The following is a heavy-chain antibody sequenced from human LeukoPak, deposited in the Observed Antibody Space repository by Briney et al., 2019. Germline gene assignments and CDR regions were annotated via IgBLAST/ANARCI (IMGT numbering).Heavy chain of an antibody. D-gene: IGHD6-13*01. Sequence: GGSLRLSCAASGFTFSSYSRNWVRQAPGKGLEWVSSISSSSSYIYYADSVKGRFTISRDNAKNSLYLQMNSLRAEDTAVYYCARGPFKAYSSSWYIGWFDPWGQGTLVTVSS. CDR1: GFTFSSYS. V-gene: IGHV3-21*01. CDR3: ARGPFKAYSSSWYIGWFDP. J-gene: IGHJ5*02. CDR2: ISSSSSYI.